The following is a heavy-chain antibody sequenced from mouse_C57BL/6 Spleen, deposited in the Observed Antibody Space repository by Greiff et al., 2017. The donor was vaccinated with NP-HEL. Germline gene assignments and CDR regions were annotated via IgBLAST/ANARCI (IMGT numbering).Heavy chain of an antibody. CDR3: ERGDGGFAY. V-gene: IGHV1-18*01. Sequence: EVQLQQSGPELVKPGASVKIPCKASGYTFTDYYMDWVKQSHGKSLEWIGDINPNNGGTIYNQKFKGKATLTVDKSSSTAYMELRSLTSEDTAVYYCERGDGGFAYRGQGTLVPVSA. CDR2: INPNNGGT. CDR1: GYTFTDYY. J-gene: IGHJ3*01.